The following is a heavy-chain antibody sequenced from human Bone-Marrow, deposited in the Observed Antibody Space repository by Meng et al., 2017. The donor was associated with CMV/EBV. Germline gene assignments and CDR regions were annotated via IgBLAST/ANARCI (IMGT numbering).Heavy chain of an antibody. J-gene: IGHJ5*02. Sequence: GESLKISCAASGFTFSSYAMHWVRQAPVKGLEWVAVISYDGSSKYYADSVKGRFSISRDNSRNTLYLQMNSLRAEDTAVYFCAREEFRQQLVYGRNWFDPWGQGTLVTVSS. CDR3: AREEFRQQLVYGRNWFDP. CDR2: ISYDGSSK. V-gene: IGHV3-30-3*01. CDR1: GFTFSSYA. D-gene: IGHD6-13*01.